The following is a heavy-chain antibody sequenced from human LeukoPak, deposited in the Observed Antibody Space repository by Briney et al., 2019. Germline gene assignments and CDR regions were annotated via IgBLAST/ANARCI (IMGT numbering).Heavy chain of an antibody. CDR3: ARVKTGCGFDY. CDR2: IHYSGSN. J-gene: IGHJ4*02. CDR1: GGSISSHS. Sequence: PSETLSLTCTVSGGSISSHSWSWIRQPPGKGLEWVGYIHYSGSNNYNPRLKSGVTISVATPQNQSSLRLSSVPLADPPVSYCARVKTGCGFDYWGQGTLVTVSS. D-gene: IGHD1-26*01. V-gene: IGHV4-59*11.